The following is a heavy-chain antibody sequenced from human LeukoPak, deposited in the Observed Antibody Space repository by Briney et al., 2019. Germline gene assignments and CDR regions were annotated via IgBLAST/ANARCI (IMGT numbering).Heavy chain of an antibody. V-gene: IGHV1-69*05. CDR3: ARGVEQQLASFDY. Sequence: SVKVSCKASGGTFSSYAISWVRQAPGQGLEWMGGIIPIFGTANYAQKFQGRVTITTDESTSTAYMELSSLRSEDMAVYYCARGVEQQLASFDYWGQGTLVTVSS. CDR2: IIPIFGTA. D-gene: IGHD6-13*01. J-gene: IGHJ4*02. CDR1: GGTFSSYA.